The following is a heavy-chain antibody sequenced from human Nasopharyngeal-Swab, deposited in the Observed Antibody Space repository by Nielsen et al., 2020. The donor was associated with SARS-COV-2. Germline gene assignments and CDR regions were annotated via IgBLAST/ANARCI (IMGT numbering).Heavy chain of an antibody. CDR3: ARDRRWFGESDDAFDI. D-gene: IGHD3-10*01. CDR1: GGSISSYY. CDR2: IYTSGST. J-gene: IGHJ3*02. Sequence: GSLSLTCTVSGGSISSYYWSWIRQPAGKGLEWIGRIYTSGSTNYNPSLKSRVTMSVDTSKNQFSLKLSSVTAADTAVYYCARDRRWFGESDDAFDIWGQGTMVTVSS. V-gene: IGHV4-4*07.